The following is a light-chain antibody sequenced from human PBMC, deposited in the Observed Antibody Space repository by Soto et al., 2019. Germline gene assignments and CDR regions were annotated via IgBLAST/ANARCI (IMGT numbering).Light chain of an antibody. V-gene: IGKV1-27*01. CDR2: AAS. Sequence: DIQMTQSPSSLTASVGDRVTITCRASQDIDNYLAWYQQKPGKAPKVLIYAASTLQAGVPSRFSGSGSGTEFTLTISSLRPEDVATDYCERHNRGPQVTFG. J-gene: IGKJ4*01. CDR1: QDIDNY. CDR3: ERHNRGPQVT.